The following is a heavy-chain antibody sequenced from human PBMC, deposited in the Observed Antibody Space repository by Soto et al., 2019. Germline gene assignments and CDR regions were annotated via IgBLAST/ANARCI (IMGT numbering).Heavy chain of an antibody. D-gene: IGHD3-22*01. CDR1: GFTFNNYP. CDR3: ARWIYYYDSSGYYY. J-gene: IGHJ4*02. CDR2: ISGTGDKT. V-gene: IGHV3-23*01. Sequence: ESGGGLVQPGGSLRLSCAASGFTFNNYPMTWVRQAPGKGLEWVSVISGTGDKTYYADSVKGRFTISRDNSKNTLYLQMNRLRAEDTAVYFCARWIYYYDSSGYYYWGQGTLVTVSS.